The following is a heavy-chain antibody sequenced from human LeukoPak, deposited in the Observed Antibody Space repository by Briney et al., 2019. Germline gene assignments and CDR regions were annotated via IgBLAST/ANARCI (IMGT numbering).Heavy chain of an antibody. CDR3: ARPRIAAAGTGYSY. CDR2: IYYSGST. Sequence: SQTLSLTCTVSGGSISSGGYYWSWIRQHPGEGLEWIAYIYYSGSTYYNPSLKSRVTISVDTSKNQFSLKLSSVTAADTAVYYCARPRIAAAGTGYSYWGQGTLVTVSS. CDR1: GGSISSGGYY. J-gene: IGHJ4*02. V-gene: IGHV4-31*03. D-gene: IGHD6-13*01.